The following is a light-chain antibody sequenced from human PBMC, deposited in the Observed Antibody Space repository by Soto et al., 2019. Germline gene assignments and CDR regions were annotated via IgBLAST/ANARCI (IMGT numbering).Light chain of an antibody. CDR1: NSNIGTNN. CDR2: AND. Sequence: QSALTQPPSASGTPGQRVAMSCSGSNSNIGTNNVNWYRQLPGTAPKLLIFANDQRPSGVSNRFSGSKSGNTASLPISGLKVEDEADYYCCSSGGSPTYVFGTGTKLTVL. CDR3: CSSGGSPTYV. J-gene: IGLJ1*01. V-gene: IGLV1-44*01.